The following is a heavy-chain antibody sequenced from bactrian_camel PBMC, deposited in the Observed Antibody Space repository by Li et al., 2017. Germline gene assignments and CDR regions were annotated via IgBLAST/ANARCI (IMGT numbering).Heavy chain of an antibody. D-gene: IGHD6*01. CDR1: GFTFRDSI. CDR3: AKGQDSLASRSWRE. J-gene: IGHJ4*01. CDR2: ITARGGRV. Sequence: HVQLVESGGGLVQPGGSLRLSCAASGFTFRDSIMTWVRQAPGKGLQWVSGITARGGRVDYADSVKGRFTISRDDAKATLYLQLNSLETEDTAMYYCAKGQDSLASRSWRERGQGTQVTVS. V-gene: IGHV3S1*01.